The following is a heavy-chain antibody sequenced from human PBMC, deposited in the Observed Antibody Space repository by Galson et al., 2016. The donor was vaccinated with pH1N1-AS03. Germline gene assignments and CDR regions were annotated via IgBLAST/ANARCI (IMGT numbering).Heavy chain of an antibody. V-gene: IGHV1-69*04. D-gene: IGHD3-16*01. CDR2: IIPILGMT. J-gene: IGHJ3*02. CDR1: GYTFTSFG. CDR3: VIMWKSTVLDI. Sequence: SVKVSCKASGYTFTSFGISWVRQAPRQGLEWMGRIIPILGMTNYAQKFQGRVTITADTSTSTANMELGSLTSEDTAVYYCVIMWKSTVLDIWGQGTLVSVSS.